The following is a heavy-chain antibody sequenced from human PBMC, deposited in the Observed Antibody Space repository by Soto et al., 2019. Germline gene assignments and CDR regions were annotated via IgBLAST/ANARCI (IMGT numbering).Heavy chain of an antibody. CDR1: GYTFTSYG. D-gene: IGHD3-10*01. CDR3: ARPKTMVRGVIRPNWFDP. V-gene: IGHV1-18*01. CDR2: ISAYNGNT. Sequence: QVQLVQSGAGVKKPGASVKVSCKASGYTFTSYGISWVRQAPGQGLEWMGWISAYNGNTNYAQKLQGRVTMTTDPSTSTAYMELRSLRSDDTAVYYCARPKTMVRGVIRPNWFDPWGQGTLVTVSS. J-gene: IGHJ5*02.